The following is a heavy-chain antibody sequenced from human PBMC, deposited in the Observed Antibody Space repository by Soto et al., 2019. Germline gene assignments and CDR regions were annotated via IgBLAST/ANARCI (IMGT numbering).Heavy chain of an antibody. CDR2: IYTSGST. D-gene: IGHD3-10*01. J-gene: IGHJ4*02. CDR3: ARGRVLLWFGESAYDY. CDR1: GGSISRYY. Sequence: YLPCTVTGGSISRYYWSWIRQPAGKGLEWIGRIYTSGSTNYNPSLKSRVTMSVDTSKNQFSLKLSSVTAADTAVYYCARGRVLLWFGESAYDYCGQVPRVTFCS. V-gene: IGHV4-4*07.